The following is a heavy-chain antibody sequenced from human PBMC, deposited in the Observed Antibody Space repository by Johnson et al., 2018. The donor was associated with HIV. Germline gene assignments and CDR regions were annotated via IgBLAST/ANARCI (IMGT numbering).Heavy chain of an antibody. V-gene: IGHV3-30*02. CDR2: IRYDGSNK. CDR3: AKDAYDYGDYGAFDI. D-gene: IGHD4-17*01. Sequence: QVQVVESGGGVVQPGGSLRLSCAASGFTFSSYGMHWVRQAPGKGLEWVAFIRYDGSNKYYADSVKGRFTISRDNSKNTLYLQMNSLRAEDTAVYYCAKDAYDYGDYGAFDIWGQGTMVTVSS. CDR1: GFTFSSYG. J-gene: IGHJ3*02.